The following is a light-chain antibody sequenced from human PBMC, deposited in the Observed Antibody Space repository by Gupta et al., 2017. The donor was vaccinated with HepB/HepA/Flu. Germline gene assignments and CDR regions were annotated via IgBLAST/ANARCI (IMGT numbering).Light chain of an antibody. V-gene: IGKV3-20*01. J-gene: IGKJ3*01. CDR2: ATS. CDR3: QQLADKPMFT. CDR1: QSVSSYY. Sequence: IVMTQSPGTLSLSPGEGATLSCRASQSVSSYYLAWFQQKTGQPPRLLIYATSNRAAGVPDRFRGSGSGTDFTLTITRRETEDFAVYYCQQLADKPMFTFGPGTNVEI.